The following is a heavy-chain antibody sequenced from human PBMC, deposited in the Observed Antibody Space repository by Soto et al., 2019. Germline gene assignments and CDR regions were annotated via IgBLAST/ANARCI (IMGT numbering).Heavy chain of an antibody. CDR1: GYTFTGYY. J-gene: IGHJ5*02. D-gene: IGHD2-15*01. V-gene: IGHV1-2*04. CDR2: INPNSGGT. CDR3: ARDHASDCSGGSCYFHWFDP. Sequence: GASVKVSCKASGYTFTGYYMHWVRQAPGQGLEWMGWINPNSGGTNYAQKFQGWVTMTRDTSISTAYMELSRLRSDDTAVYYCARDHASDCSGGSCYFHWFDPWGQGPLVTVSS.